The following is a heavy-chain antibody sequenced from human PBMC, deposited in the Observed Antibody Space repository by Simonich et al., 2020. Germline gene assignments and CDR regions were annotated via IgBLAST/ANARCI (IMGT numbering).Heavy chain of an antibody. V-gene: IGHV4-34*01. CDR2: INHSGGT. D-gene: IGHD1-26*01. CDR1: GGTFSGYY. J-gene: IGHJ4*02. CDR3: ARGLIGGSYYY. Sequence: QVQLQQWGAGLLKPSETLSLTCAVYGGTFSGYYWSWLRQPPGRGLAWIGEINHSGGTNYNPARKSRVTISVDTSKNQFALKLSSVTAADTAVYYCARGLIGGSYYYWGQGTLVTVSS.